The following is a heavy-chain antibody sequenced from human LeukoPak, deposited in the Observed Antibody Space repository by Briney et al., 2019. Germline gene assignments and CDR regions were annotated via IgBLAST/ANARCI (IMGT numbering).Heavy chain of an antibody. V-gene: IGHV3-23*01. CDR1: GFTFSSYA. Sequence: SGGSLRLSCAASGFTFSSYAMSWVRQAPGKGLEWVSAISGSGGSTYYADSVKGRFTISRDNSKNTLYLQMNSLRAEDTAVYYCAKDSLGYCSSTSYATCLDYFDYWGQGTLVTVSS. D-gene: IGHD2-2*01. CDR3: AKDSLGYCSSTSYATCLDYFDY. J-gene: IGHJ4*02. CDR2: ISGSGGST.